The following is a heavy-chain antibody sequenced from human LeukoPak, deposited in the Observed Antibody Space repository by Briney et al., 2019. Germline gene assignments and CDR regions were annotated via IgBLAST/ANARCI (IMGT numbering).Heavy chain of an antibody. CDR1: GYTFTGYY. D-gene: IGHD3-10*01. V-gene: IGHV1-2*02. CDR3: ARDGGYYGSGSYGLKDY. CDR2: INPNSGGT. J-gene: IGHJ4*02. Sequence: VASVKVSCKASGYTFTGYYMHWVRQAPGQGLEWTGWINPNSGGTNYAQKFQGRVTMTRDTSISTAYMELSRLRSDDTAVYYCARDGGYYGSGSYGLKDYWGQGTLVTVSS.